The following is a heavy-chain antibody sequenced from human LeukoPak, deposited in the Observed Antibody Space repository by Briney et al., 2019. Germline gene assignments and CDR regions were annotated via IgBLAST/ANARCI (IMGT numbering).Heavy chain of an antibody. CDR3: AREAYGSNDNNWFDP. Sequence: GASVKVSCKASGYTFTSYYMHWVRQAAGQGLEWMGIINPSGGSTSYAQKFQGRVTMTRDTSTSTVYMELSSLRSEDTAVYYCAREAYGSNDNNWFDPWGQGTLVTVSS. CDR2: INPSGGST. J-gene: IGHJ5*02. CDR1: GYTFTSYY. D-gene: IGHD4-11*01. V-gene: IGHV1-46*01.